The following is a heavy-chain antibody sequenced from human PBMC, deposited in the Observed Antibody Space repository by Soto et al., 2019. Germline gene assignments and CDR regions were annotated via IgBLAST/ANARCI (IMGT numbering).Heavy chain of an antibody. Sequence: EVQLVESGGGLVQPGGSLRLSCVASGFTFSISWMSWVRQAPGKGLEWVVNIKQDGSEKYYVDSVKGRFTISRDNAKNSLYLQMNSLRAEDTAVYYCARPSYCSGARCYFFDYWGQGTLVTVSS. CDR2: IKQDGSEK. J-gene: IGHJ4*02. CDR3: ARPSYCSGARCYFFDY. V-gene: IGHV3-7*01. D-gene: IGHD2-15*01. CDR1: GFTFSISW.